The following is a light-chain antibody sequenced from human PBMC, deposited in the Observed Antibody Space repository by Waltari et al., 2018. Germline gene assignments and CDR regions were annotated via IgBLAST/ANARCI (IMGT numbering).Light chain of an antibody. CDR3: SSYTTSNTWV. CDR1: SSDACGYHH. J-gene: IGLJ3*02. CDR2: EVT. V-gene: IGLV2-14*01. Sequence: QSALTQPASVSGSPGQSITIPCTGTSSDACGYHHFSWYQHHPGKAPKLMIFEVTDRPSGVSNRFSGSKSGNTASLTIAGLQAEDEADYYCSSYTTSNTWVFGGGTKVTVL.